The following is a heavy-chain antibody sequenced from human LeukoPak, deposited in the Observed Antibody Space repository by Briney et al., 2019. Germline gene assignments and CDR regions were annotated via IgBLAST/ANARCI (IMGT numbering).Heavy chain of an antibody. Sequence: PGGSLRLSCAASGFTFSSYAMHWVRQAPGKGLEWVAVISYDGSNKYYADSVKGRFTISRDNSKNTLYLQMNSLRAEDTAVYYCARDTAPVLRYFDWLIDYWGQGTLVTVSS. CDR2: ISYDGSNK. J-gene: IGHJ4*02. CDR1: GFTFSSYA. CDR3: ARDTAPVLRYFDWLIDY. D-gene: IGHD3-9*01. V-gene: IGHV3-30*04.